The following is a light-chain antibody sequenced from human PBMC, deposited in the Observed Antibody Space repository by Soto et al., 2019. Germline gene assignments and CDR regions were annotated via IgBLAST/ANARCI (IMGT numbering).Light chain of an antibody. CDR1: SSDVGGYNF. Sequence: QSALTQPPSASGSPEQSVTISCTGASSDVGGYNFVSWYQHHPGKAPRLMIYDVTQRPSGVPDRFSGSKSGNTASLTVSGLQVDDEAYYYCSSYAGSSIPVAFGGGTKLTVL. CDR3: SSYAGSSIPVA. J-gene: IGLJ2*01. CDR2: DVT. V-gene: IGLV2-8*01.